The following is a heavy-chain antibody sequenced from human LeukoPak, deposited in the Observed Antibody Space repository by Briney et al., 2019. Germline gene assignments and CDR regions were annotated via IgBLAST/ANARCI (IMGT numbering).Heavy chain of an antibody. J-gene: IGHJ4*02. CDR2: IRYDGSNK. CDR1: GPGFSFTAYG. Sequence: PGGSLRLSCAASGPGFSFTAYGMHWVRQAPGKGLEWVALIRYDGSNKYYADSVKGRFTISRDNSKNTLYLQMNSLRAEDTAMYYCAKSGDHVWGIYRPREDYFDYWGQGTLVTVSS. D-gene: IGHD3-16*02. V-gene: IGHV3-30*02. CDR3: AKSGDHVWGIYRPREDYFDY.